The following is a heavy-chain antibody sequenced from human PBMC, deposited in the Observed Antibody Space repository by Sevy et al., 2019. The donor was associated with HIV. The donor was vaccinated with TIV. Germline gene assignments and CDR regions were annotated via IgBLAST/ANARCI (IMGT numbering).Heavy chain of an antibody. CDR1: GFTFSSYG. J-gene: IGHJ4*02. CDR3: AKVMVDCSGGDCYSGPVSPFDY. D-gene: IGHD2-15*01. Sequence: GGSLRLSCAASGFTFSSYGMHWVRQAPGKGLEWVGRVSYDGSDKYYADSVKGRFNIFRDNSKNTLYVEMNSLRPEDTVVYFCAKVMVDCSGGDCYSGPVSPFDYWGQGTLVTVSS. CDR2: VSYDGSDK. V-gene: IGHV3-30*18.